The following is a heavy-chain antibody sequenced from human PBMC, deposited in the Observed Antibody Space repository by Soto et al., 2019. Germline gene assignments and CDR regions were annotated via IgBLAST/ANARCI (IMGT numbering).Heavy chain of an antibody. J-gene: IGHJ6*02. CDR2: ISAYNGNT. D-gene: IGHD3-22*01. CDR1: GYTFTSDG. V-gene: IGHV1-18*01. CDR3: ARDGRSSSGYFYYYGMDV. Sequence: ASVKVSCKASGYTFTSDGISWVREAPGQGLEWMGWISAYNGNTTYAQKLQGRVTMTTDTSTRTAYMELRSLRYDGTAVYYCARDGRSSSGYFYYYGMDVCDQGTTVTV.